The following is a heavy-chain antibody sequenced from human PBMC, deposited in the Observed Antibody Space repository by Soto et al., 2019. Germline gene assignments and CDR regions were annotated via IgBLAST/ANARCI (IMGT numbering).Heavy chain of an antibody. CDR3: VRAAASGYFPP. CDR2: ISRNGKA. CDR1: GYPFTNYG. V-gene: IGHV1-18*01. D-gene: IGHD6-13*01. J-gene: IGHJ5*02. Sequence: QVQLVQSGAEVNKPGASVKVSCTASGYPFTNYGVSWARQAPGLGLEWIGWISRNGKANYAQKFQGRVTMTTDTSTNTAYMEVRSLRADNKAMYYCVRAAASGYFPPRGQVTLVIVST.